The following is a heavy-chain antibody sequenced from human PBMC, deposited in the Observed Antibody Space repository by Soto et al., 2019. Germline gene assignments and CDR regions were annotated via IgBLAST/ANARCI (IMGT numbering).Heavy chain of an antibody. V-gene: IGHV1-18*01. Sequence: QVELMQSGGEVKRPGASVKVSCKSSRYTFTSHGISWVRQAPGQGLEWMGWISTFNGKTDSAQKFQGRITMTADTGTNTAYMELRNLRSDDTAVYYCARLLTEGATFREDAFDIWGQGTKVTVSS. CDR1: RYTFTSHG. D-gene: IGHD1-26*01. J-gene: IGHJ3*02. CDR3: ARLLTEGATFREDAFDI. CDR2: ISTFNGKT.